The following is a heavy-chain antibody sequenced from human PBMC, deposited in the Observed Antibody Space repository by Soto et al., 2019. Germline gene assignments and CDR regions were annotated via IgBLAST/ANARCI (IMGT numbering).Heavy chain of an antibody. Sequence: EVQLMESGGGLVQPGGSLRLSCAASGLTFNTYWMGWVRLAPGKGLEWVANIKGDGSDRHYMDSVKGRFTISRDNAKNSLYLQMNSLRAEDTAMYYCASQSSSKVFEDWGQGTLVTVSS. J-gene: IGHJ4*02. CDR3: ASQSSSKVFED. V-gene: IGHV3-7*01. CDR2: IKGDGSDR. D-gene: IGHD6-6*01. CDR1: GLTFNTYW.